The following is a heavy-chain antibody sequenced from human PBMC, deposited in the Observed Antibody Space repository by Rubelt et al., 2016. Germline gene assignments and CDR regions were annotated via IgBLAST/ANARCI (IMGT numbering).Heavy chain of an antibody. Sequence: SGLTVTDNYMNWVRKAPGRGLEWVSAISGSGGSTYYAASVKGRFNISRDNTKNSLYLQMDSLRAEDTARYYCAREYNYGYSSSVYHFDYWGQGTLVTVSS. D-gene: IGHD3-10*01. CDR2: ISGSGGST. CDR1: GLTVTDNY. CDR3: AREYNYGYSSSVYHFDY. V-gene: IGHV3-11*01. J-gene: IGHJ4*02.